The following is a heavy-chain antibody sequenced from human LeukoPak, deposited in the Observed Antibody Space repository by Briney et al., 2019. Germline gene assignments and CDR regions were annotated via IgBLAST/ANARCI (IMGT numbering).Heavy chain of an antibody. Sequence: GGSLRLSCAASGFTFSSYAMSWVRQAPGKGLEWLSSITSSSNYIYYADSVKGRFTISRDNVQNSLYLQMNSLRAEDTAMYYCARDRGYFDNWGQGTLVTASS. CDR3: ARDRGYFDN. J-gene: IGHJ4*02. CDR1: GFTFSSYA. CDR2: ITSSSNYI. V-gene: IGHV3-21*01.